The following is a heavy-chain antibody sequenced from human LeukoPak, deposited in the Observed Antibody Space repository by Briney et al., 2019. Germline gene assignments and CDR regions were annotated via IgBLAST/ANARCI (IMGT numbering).Heavy chain of an antibody. CDR1: GFTVSSNY. CDR2: ISGRDSST. V-gene: IGHV3-23*01. CDR3: ARVGPPSVVTMTFDF. D-gene: IGHD2-2*01. Sequence: GGSLRLSCAASGFTVSSNYMNWVRQAPGKGLEWVSAISGRDSSTYSADSVKGRFTISRDDSKNTLYLQMNSLSAEDTAVYYCARVGPPSVVTMTFDFWGQGILVAVSS. J-gene: IGHJ4*02.